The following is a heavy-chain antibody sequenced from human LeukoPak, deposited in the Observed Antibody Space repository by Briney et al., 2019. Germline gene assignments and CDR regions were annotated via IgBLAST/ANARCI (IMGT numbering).Heavy chain of an antibody. CDR3: ARAVVVAATYFDY. J-gene: IGHJ4*02. Sequence: GGSLRLSCAASGFTFITYGMHWVRQAPGKGLEWVALRWYDGTNKYYADSVQGRFTISRDNSKNTLFLQMDSLRAEDTAVYYCARAVVVAATYFDYWGQGTLVTVSS. V-gene: IGHV3-33*01. CDR1: GFTFITYG. CDR2: RWYDGTNK. D-gene: IGHD2-15*01.